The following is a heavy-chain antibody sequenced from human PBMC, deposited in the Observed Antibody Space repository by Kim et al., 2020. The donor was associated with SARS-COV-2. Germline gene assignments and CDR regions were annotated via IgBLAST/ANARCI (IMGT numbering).Heavy chain of an antibody. Sequence: ASVKVSCKASGYTFTNYAIQWVRQAPGQGLEWMGWINAGNGNIKYSQKSHGRPTPTWDTSASTAYMQLRALTSEDTAAYYSARDLLHSGYDSWRQATLAT. D-gene: IGHD5-12*01. CDR1: GYTFTNYA. CDR3: ARDLLHSGYDS. CDR2: INAGNGNI. J-gene: IGHJ5*01. V-gene: IGHV1-3*01.